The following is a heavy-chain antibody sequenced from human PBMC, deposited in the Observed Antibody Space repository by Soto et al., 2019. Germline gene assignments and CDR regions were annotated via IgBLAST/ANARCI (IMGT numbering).Heavy chain of an antibody. CDR2: INPNSGGT. CDR1: GYTFTSYA. CDR3: AREKRYSSGWYYYYMDV. Sequence: ASVKVSCKASGYTFTSYAMHWVRQAPGQRLEWMGWINPNSGGTNYAQKFQGWVTMTRDTSISTAYMELSRLRSDDTAVYYCAREKRYSSGWYYYYMDVWGKGTTVTVSS. J-gene: IGHJ6*03. V-gene: IGHV1-2*04. D-gene: IGHD6-19*01.